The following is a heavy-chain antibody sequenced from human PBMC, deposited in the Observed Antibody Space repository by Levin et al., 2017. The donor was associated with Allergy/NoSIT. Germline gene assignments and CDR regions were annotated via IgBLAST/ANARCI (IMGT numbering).Heavy chain of an antibody. Sequence: PGGSLRLSCAASGFTFSSYGMHWVRQAPGKGLEWVAVIWYDGSNKYYADSVKGRFTISRDNSKNTLYLQMNSLRAEDTAVYYCARERITMVRGYYYYGMDVWGQGTTVTVSS. CDR3: ARERITMVRGYYYYGMDV. V-gene: IGHV3-33*01. CDR2: IWYDGSNK. D-gene: IGHD3-10*01. CDR1: GFTFSSYG. J-gene: IGHJ6*02.